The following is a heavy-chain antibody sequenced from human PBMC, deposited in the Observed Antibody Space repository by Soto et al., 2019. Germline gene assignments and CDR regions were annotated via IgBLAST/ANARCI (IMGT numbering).Heavy chain of an antibody. J-gene: IGHJ4*02. CDR2: IYYSGST. V-gene: IGHV4-59*01. CDR1: GGSISSYY. D-gene: IGHD3-9*01. CDR3: ARVGYFDWLLTFDY. Sequence: PSETLSLTCTVSGGSISSYYWSWIRQPPGKGLEWIGYIYYSGSTNYNPSIKSRVTITVDTSKNQFSLKLSSVTAADTAVYYCARVGYFDWLLTFDYWGQGTLVTVSS.